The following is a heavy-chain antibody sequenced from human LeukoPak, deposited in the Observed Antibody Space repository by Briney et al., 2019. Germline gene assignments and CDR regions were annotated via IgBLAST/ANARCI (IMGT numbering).Heavy chain of an antibody. V-gene: IGHV4-39*01. CDR1: GGAISSGSYY. D-gene: IGHD6-13*01. J-gene: IGHJ5*02. CDR2: IYHSGST. CDR3: ARHGGSNWYVNWFDP. Sequence: PSETLSLTCTVSGGAISSGSYYWGWIRQPPGKGLEWIGSIYHSGSTYYNPSLKCRVTISVDTSKNQFSLKLTSVTAADTAVYYCARHGGSNWYVNWFDPWGQGILVTVSS.